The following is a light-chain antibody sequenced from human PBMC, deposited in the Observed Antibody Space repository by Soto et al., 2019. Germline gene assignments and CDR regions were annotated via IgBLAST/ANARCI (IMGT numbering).Light chain of an antibody. CDR2: DIS. CDR1: QSLTNPY. J-gene: IGKJ5*01. CDR3: QQYGSSEII. Sequence: ENVFTQSTGTLSLSRGYRATLFCRARQSLTNPYIAWYQQKNGQAPRILIYDISSRATGIPDRFSGSVYGTDFNLTITRLETEDFAVFYCQQYGSSEIIFGQGTRLEIK. V-gene: IGKV3-20*01.